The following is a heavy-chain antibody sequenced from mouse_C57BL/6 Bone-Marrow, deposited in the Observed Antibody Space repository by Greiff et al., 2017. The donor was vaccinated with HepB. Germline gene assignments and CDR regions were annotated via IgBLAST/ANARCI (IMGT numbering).Heavy chain of an antibody. CDR1: GYAFSSSW. Sequence: QVQLQQSGPELVKPGASVKISCKASGYAFSSSWMNWVKQRPGKGLEWIGRIYPGDGDTNYNGKFKGKATLTADKSSSTAYMQLSSLTSEDSAGYVGAREYRDDWGQGTTRTVSS. D-gene: IGHD5-1*01. CDR2: IYPGDGDT. J-gene: IGHJ2*01. CDR3: AREYRDD. V-gene: IGHV1-82*01.